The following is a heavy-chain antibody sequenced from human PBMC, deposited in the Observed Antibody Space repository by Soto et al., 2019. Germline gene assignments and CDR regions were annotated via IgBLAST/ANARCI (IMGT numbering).Heavy chain of an antibody. CDR3: ARKAKVKWLAMNNWFDP. J-gene: IGHJ5*02. V-gene: IGHV3-48*03. CDR1: GFTFSSYE. D-gene: IGHD6-19*01. Sequence: GGSLRLSCAASGFTFSSYEMNWVRQAPEKGLEWVSYISSSGSTIYYADSVKGRFTISRDNAKNSLYLQMNSLRAEDTAVYYCARKAKVKWLAMNNWFDPWGQGTLVTVSS. CDR2: ISSSGSTI.